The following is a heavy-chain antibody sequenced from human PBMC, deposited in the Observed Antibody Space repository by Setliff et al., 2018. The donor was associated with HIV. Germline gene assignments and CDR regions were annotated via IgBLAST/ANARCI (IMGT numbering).Heavy chain of an antibody. J-gene: IGHJ4*03. CDR3: ASYYGADEPSYYFDF. D-gene: IGHD3-22*01. V-gene: IGHV4-38-2*02. Sequence: SETLSLTCTVSGFSISSDYYGGWIRQPPGKGLEWIGSIYHSGSTYYNPSLQSRVTMAVDTSKNQFSLKLSSVTAADTAVYYCASYYGADEPSYYFDFWVPETLLVTVSS. CDR2: IYHSGST. CDR1: GFSISSDYY.